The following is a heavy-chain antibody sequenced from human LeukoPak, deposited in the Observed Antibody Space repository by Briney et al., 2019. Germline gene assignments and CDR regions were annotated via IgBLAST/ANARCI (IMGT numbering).Heavy chain of an antibody. Sequence: PSETLSLTCTVSGGSISRGDYYWSWIRQPPGKGLEWIGYIYYSGSTYYNPSLKSRVTISVDTSKNQFSLKLSSVTAADTAVYYCARVTYYDFWSGSTQNWFDPWGQGTLVTVSS. CDR1: GGSISRGDYY. J-gene: IGHJ5*02. D-gene: IGHD3-3*01. V-gene: IGHV4-30-4*08. CDR3: ARVTYYDFWSGSTQNWFDP. CDR2: IYYSGST.